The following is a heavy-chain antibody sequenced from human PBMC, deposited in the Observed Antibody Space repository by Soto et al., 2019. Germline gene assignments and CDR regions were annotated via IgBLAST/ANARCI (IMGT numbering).Heavy chain of an antibody. V-gene: IGHV1-18*01. Sequence: GASVKVSCKASGYTFTSYVISWVRQAPGQGLEWMGWISAYLGNTNYAQKFQGRVTMTTDTSTSTAYMELRSLRSDDTAVYYCARTEINCDGSGYYFDYWGQGTLVTVSS. D-gene: IGHD3-22*01. CDR1: GYTFTSYV. J-gene: IGHJ4*02. CDR2: ISAYLGNT. CDR3: ARTEINCDGSGYYFDY.